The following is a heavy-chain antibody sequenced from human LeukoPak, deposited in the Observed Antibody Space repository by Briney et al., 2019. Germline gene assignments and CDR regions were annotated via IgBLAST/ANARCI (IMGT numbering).Heavy chain of an antibody. Sequence: GGSLRLSCAASGFTFSSYAMHWVRQAPGKGLEWVSYIRSSSRTIYYADSVKGRFTISRDNAKNSLFLQMNSLRAEDTAVYYCARDGSGRVPEMSAPDYWGQGTLVTVSS. CDR2: IRSSSRTI. D-gene: IGHD3-10*01. CDR3: ARDGSGRVPEMSAPDY. J-gene: IGHJ4*02. CDR1: GFTFSSYA. V-gene: IGHV3-48*01.